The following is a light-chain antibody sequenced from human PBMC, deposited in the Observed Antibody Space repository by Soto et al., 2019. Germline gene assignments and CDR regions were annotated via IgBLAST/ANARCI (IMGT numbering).Light chain of an antibody. CDR1: QSVSSTY. V-gene: IGKV3-20*01. Sequence: EIVLTQSPGTLSLSPGERATLSCRASQSVSSTYLAWYQQKPGQAPRPLIYGASSRATGIPDRFSGSGSGTDFTLTISRLEPEDFAVFYCQQYGTSEIIFGQGTRLEIK. CDR2: GAS. CDR3: QQYGTSEII. J-gene: IGKJ5*01.